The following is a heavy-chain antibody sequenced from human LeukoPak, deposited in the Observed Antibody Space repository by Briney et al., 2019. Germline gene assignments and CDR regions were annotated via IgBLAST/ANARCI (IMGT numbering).Heavy chain of an antibody. CDR3: ARGSQSLGYCSGGSCRAKIFDY. J-gene: IGHJ4*02. CDR2: INHSGRT. Sequence: SETLSLTCAVYGGSFSGYYWSWIRQPPGKGLKWIGEINHSGRTNYNPSLKSRVTISVDTSKNQFSLKLSSVTAADTAVYYCARGSQSLGYCSGGSCRAKIFDYWGQGTLVAVSS. V-gene: IGHV4-34*01. CDR1: GGSFSGYY. D-gene: IGHD2-15*01.